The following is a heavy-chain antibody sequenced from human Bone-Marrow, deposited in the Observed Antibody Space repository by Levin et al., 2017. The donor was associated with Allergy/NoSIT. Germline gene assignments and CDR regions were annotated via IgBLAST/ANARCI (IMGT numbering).Heavy chain of an antibody. J-gene: IGHJ6*02. CDR3: ARDSSSESDGMDV. CDR2: IWYDGSNK. D-gene: IGHD6-25*01. V-gene: IGHV3-33*01. Sequence: GGSLRLSCAASGFTFSSYGMHWVRQAPGKGLEWVAVIWYDGSNKYYADSVKGRFTISRDNSKNTLYLQLNSLRAEDTSLYYCARDSSSESDGMDVWGQGTTVTVSS. CDR1: GFTFSSYG.